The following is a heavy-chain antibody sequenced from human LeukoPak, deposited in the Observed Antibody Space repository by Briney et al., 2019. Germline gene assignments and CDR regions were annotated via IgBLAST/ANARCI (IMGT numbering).Heavy chain of an antibody. V-gene: IGHV4-59*01. D-gene: IGHD3-22*01. Sequence: PSETLSLTCTVSGGSISSYYWSWIRQPPGKGLEWIGYIYYSGSTNYNPPLKSRVTISVDTSKNQFSLKLSSVTAADTAVYYCARVWYYYDRTEGCNWFDPWGQGTLVTVSS. J-gene: IGHJ5*02. CDR2: IYYSGST. CDR3: ARVWYYYDRTEGCNWFDP. CDR1: GGSISSYY.